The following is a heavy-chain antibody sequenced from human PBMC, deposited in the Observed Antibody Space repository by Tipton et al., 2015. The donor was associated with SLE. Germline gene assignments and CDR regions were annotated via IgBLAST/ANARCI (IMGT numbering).Heavy chain of an antibody. Sequence: SLRLSCAASGFTFSSYAMTWVRQAPGKGLEWVSSIGGSGGSTYYADSVKGRFTISRDNSKNTLYLQMNSLRAEDTAVYYCAKGSYFQHWGQGTLVTVSS. CDR1: GFTFSSYA. CDR3: AKGSYFQH. V-gene: IGHV3-23*01. D-gene: IGHD3-10*01. J-gene: IGHJ1*01. CDR2: IGGSGGST.